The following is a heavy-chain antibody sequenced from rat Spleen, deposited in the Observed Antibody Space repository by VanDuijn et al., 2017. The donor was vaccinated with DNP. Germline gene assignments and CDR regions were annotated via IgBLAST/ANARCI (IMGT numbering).Heavy chain of an antibody. CDR2: INPSGGSS. D-gene: IGHD1-2*01. CDR1: GFTLSNYY. V-gene: IGHV5-25*01. J-gene: IGHJ2*01. CDR3: ASWSPIAPISTSNY. Sequence: EVQLVESGGGLVQPGRSLKLSCAASGFTLSNYYMAWVRQAPTKGLEWVASINPSGGSSYYRASVKGRFTVSRENAKDTLYLQMNSLRFEDTATYYCASWSPIAPISTSNYWGQGVMVTVSS.